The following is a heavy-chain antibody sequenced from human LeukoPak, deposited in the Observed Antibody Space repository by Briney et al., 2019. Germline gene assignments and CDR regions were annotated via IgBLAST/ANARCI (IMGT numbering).Heavy chain of an antibody. CDR2: ISAYNGNT. Sequence: AASVKVSCKASGYTFTGYYMHWVRQAPGQGLEWMGWISAYNGNTNYAQKLQGRVTMTTDTSTSTAYMELRSLRSDDTAVYYCARVGGEYSGTPHYLWGQGTLVTVSS. CDR3: ARVGGEYSGTPHYL. CDR1: GYTFTGYY. V-gene: IGHV1-18*04. J-gene: IGHJ4*02. D-gene: IGHD1-26*01.